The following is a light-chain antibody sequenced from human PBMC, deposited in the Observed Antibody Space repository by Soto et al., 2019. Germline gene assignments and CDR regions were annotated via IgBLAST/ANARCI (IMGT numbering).Light chain of an antibody. Sequence: IVLTQSPGTGSWSPLEIGTRSCMVSQSVSSSYLAWYQQKPGRAPRLLIYAASTRATAIPARFSGSGSGTEFTLTISSLQSEDFAVYYCQQYNNWPITFGQGTRLEI. V-gene: IGKV3-15*01. CDR1: QSVSSSY. J-gene: IGKJ5*01. CDR3: QQYNNWPIT. CDR2: AAS.